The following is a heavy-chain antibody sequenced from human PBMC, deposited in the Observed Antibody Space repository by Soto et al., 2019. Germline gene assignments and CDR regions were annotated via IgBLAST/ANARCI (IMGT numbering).Heavy chain of an antibody. CDR1: GFTFSTYA. CDR3: AKDHWGSY. CDR2: ISGSGGGT. D-gene: IGHD3-16*01. J-gene: IGHJ4*02. Sequence: GGSLRLSCVASGFTFSTYAMSWVRQAPGKGLEWVSAISGSGGGTYYADSVKGRFTISRDNSKNTLYLQMNSLRAEDTALYYCAKDHWGSYSGQGNLVTVSS. V-gene: IGHV3-23*01.